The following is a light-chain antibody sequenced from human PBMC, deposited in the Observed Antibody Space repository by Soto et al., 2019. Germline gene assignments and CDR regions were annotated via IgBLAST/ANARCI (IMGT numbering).Light chain of an antibody. V-gene: IGLV2-14*01. J-gene: IGLJ2*01. CDR3: SSYKSGSTIVV. CDR2: EVT. CDR1: SSDVGAYNY. Sequence: QSALTQPASVSGSTGQSITISCTGSSSDVGAYNYVSWYQQHPGKAPRLMIYEVTNRPSGVSNRFSGSKSGNTAALTISGLRAEDEADYYCSSYKSGSTIVVFGVGTKLTVL.